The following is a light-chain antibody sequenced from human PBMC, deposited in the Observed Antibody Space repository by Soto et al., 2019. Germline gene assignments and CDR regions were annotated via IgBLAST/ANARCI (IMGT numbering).Light chain of an antibody. CDR3: QSYDSSLSGDV. V-gene: IGLV1-40*01. CDR1: SSNIGAGYE. CDR2: ENN. Sequence: QSVLTQPPSVSEAPGQRVTISCTGSSSNIGAGYEAHWYQQVPGTAPKLLIYENNNRPSGVPDRFSGSKSGTSASLAITGLQAEDEAEYYYQSYDSSLSGDVFGTGTKVTVL. J-gene: IGLJ1*01.